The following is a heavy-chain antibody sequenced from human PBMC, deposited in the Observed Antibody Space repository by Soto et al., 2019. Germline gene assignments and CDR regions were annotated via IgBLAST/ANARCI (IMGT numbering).Heavy chain of an antibody. J-gene: IGHJ6*02. CDR2: ISGYNGDT. CDR3: AKNGQPPYYYYGLDV. CDR1: GYTFTRSG. V-gene: IGHV1-18*01. D-gene: IGHD2-8*01. Sequence: GASVKVSCKASGYTFTRSGISWVRQAPGQGPEWMGWISGYNGDTNYAQKFQGRVSMTIDTSTTTAYMELRSLTSDDTAVYYCAKNGQPPYYYYGLDVWGQGTKVTVSS.